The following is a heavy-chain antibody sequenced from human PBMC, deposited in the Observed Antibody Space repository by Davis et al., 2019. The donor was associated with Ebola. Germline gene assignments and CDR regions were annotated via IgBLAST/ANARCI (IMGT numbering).Heavy chain of an antibody. CDR2: IYWSDDR. V-gene: IGHV2-5*01. Sequence: SGPTLVKPTQTLALTCTFSGFSLSTGEVGVGWIRQPPGKALEWLALIYWSDDRRYSPSLKNRLTITKVTSKNQVVLIMTNMDPVDTATYYCARTRGLHNLSGYMDVWGKGTTVTVSS. J-gene: IGHJ6*03. CDR1: GFSLSTGEVG. D-gene: IGHD5-24*01. CDR3: ARTRGLHNLSGYMDV.